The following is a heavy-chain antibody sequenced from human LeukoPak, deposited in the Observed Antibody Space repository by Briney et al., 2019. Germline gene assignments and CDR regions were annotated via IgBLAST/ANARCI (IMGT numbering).Heavy chain of an antibody. J-gene: IGHJ6*02. CDR3: ARGRSSSWYVRYYYYGMDV. CDR1: AGSLTIYY. D-gene: IGHD6-13*01. V-gene: IGHV4-34*01. Sequence: SETLSLTCIVSAGSLTIYYCSRTRQPPPKGLAWLREINHCGSTNYNPSIKIRVTISVDTSKNQFSLKLSSVTAADTAVYYCARGRSSSWYVRYYYYGMDVWGQGTTVTVSS. CDR2: INHCGST.